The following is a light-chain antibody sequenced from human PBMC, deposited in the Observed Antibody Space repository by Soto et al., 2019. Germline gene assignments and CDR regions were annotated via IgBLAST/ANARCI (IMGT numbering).Light chain of an antibody. CDR1: TSNIGSNT. V-gene: IGLV1-44*01. CDR2: SDN. Sequence: QSVLTQPPSTSGTPGQSVTISCSGSTSNIGSNTVNWYQHLTGTAPKLLIHSDNQRPSGVPDRFSGSKSGASASLAISGLQSEDEADYYCSTLDDSLNSLVFGGGTQLTVL. CDR3: STLDDSLNSLV. J-gene: IGLJ3*02.